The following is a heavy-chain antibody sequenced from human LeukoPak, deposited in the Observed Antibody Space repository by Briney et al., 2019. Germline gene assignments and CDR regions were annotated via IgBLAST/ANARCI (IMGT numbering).Heavy chain of an antibody. CDR1: GFTFSSYW. CDR3: ARQIASTY. Sequence: GGSLRLSCAASGFTFSSYWMTWVRQAPGKGLEWVATIQEDGGEKYYVDSVKGRFTISRDNAKNSLYLQMNSLRAEDTAVYYCARQIASTYWGQGTLVTVSS. V-gene: IGHV3-7*01. D-gene: IGHD5/OR15-5a*01. CDR2: IQEDGGEK. J-gene: IGHJ4*02.